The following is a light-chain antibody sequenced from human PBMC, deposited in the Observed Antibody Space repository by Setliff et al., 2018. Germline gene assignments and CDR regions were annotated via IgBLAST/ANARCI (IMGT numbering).Light chain of an antibody. CDR2: DVS. CDR1: SSDVGGYNY. J-gene: IGLJ1*01. CDR3: SSYAGSSTLYV. V-gene: IGLV2-14*03. Sequence: QSVLTQHASVSGSPGQSITISCTGTSSDVGGYNYVSWYQQHPGKAPKLMIYDVSNRPSGVSNRFSGSKSANTASLTISGLQAEDEADYYCSSYAGSSTLYVFGTGTKVTVL.